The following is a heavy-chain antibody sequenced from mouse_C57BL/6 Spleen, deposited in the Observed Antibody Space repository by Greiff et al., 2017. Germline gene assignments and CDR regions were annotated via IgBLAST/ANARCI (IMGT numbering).Heavy chain of an antibody. Sequence: EVKLVESGGGLVKPGGSLKLSCAASGFTFSDYGMHWVRQAPEKGLEWVAYISSGSSTIYYADTVKGRFTISRDNAKNTLFLQMASLRAEGTTMYYCARRDFAYWGQGTLVTVSA. J-gene: IGHJ3*01. CDR3: ARRDFAY. CDR2: ISSGSSTI. CDR1: GFTFSDYG. V-gene: IGHV5-17*01.